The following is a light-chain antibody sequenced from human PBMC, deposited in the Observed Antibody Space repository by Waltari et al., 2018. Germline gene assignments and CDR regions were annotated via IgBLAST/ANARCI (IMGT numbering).Light chain of an antibody. CDR2: KAS. CDR1: QRISSW. V-gene: IGKV1-5*03. Sequence: IQMTQSPSTLSASVGDRVTITCRASQRISSWLAWYQQKVGRAPKLLIYKASNLEDGVPSRFSGSGSGTDFTLTISSLQPDDFASYYCQQYKSFPWTFGQGTKVEI. CDR3: QQYKSFPWT. J-gene: IGKJ1*01.